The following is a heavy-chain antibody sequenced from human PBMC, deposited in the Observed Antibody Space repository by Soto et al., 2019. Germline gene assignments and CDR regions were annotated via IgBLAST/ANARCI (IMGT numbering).Heavy chain of an antibody. CDR2: ISSSSSYI. V-gene: IGHV3-21*01. Sequence: GGSLRLSCAASGFTFSSYSMNWVRQAPGKGLEWVSSISSSSSYIYYADSVKGRFTISRDNAKNSRYLQMNSLRAEDTVVYYCARDRGLRYFDWLPQSYELRLFADGVDYYYYMDVWGKGTTVTVSS. D-gene: IGHD3-9*01. CDR1: GFTFSSYS. J-gene: IGHJ6*03. CDR3: ARDRGLRYFDWLPQSYELRLFADGVDYYYYMDV.